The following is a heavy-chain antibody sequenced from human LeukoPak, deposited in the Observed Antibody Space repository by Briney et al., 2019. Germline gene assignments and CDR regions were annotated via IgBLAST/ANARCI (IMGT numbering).Heavy chain of an antibody. J-gene: IGHJ4*02. Sequence: GSSVKVSCKASGGTFSSYAISWVRQAPGQGLEWMGWISAYNGNTNYAQKLQGRVTMTTDTSTSTAYMELRSLRSDDTAVYYCASRDSSGYMDYWGQGTLVTVSS. CDR2: ISAYNGNT. D-gene: IGHD3-22*01. V-gene: IGHV1-18*01. CDR3: ASRDSSGYMDY. CDR1: GGTFSSYA.